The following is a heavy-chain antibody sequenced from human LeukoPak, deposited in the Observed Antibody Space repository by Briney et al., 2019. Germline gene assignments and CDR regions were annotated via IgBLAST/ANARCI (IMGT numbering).Heavy chain of an antibody. CDR2: INHSEST. CDR1: GGYFSGYY. J-gene: IGHJ6*03. D-gene: IGHD3-3*01. V-gene: IGHV4-34*01. CDR3: ARRYDFWSGYYHYYYYYMDV. Sequence: PSETLSLTCAVYGGYFSGYYWSWIRQPPGKGLEWIGEINHSESTNYNPSLKSRVTISVDTSKNQFSLKLSSVTAADTAVYYCARRYDFWSGYYHYYYYYMDVWGKGTTVTVSS.